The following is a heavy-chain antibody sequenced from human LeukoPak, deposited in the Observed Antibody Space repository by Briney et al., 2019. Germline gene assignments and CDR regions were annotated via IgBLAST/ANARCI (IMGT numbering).Heavy chain of an antibody. CDR2: IYPGDSDT. CDR1: GYSFTSYW. J-gene: IGHJ5*02. Sequence: GESLKISCQGSGYSFTSYWIGWVRQMPGKGLEWMGIIYPGDSDTRYSPSFQGQVTISADKSISTAYLQWSSLKASDTAMYYCARGMPYCSSTSCRKRRWFDPWGQGTLVTVSS. D-gene: IGHD2-2*01. V-gene: IGHV5-51*01. CDR3: ARGMPYCSSTSCRKRRWFDP.